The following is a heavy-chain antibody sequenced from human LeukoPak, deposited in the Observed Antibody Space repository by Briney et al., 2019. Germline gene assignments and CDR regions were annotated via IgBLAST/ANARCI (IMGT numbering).Heavy chain of an antibody. J-gene: IGHJ3*02. CDR1: GFTVSSNY. Sequence: AGGSLRLSCAASGFTVSSNYMSWVRQAPGKGLERVSVIYSGGSTYYADSVKGRFTISRDNSKNTLYLQMNSLRAEDTAVYYCARDYTVVTPSGAFDIWGQGTMVTVSS. D-gene: IGHD4-23*01. CDR3: ARDYTVVTPSGAFDI. V-gene: IGHV3-53*01. CDR2: IYSGGST.